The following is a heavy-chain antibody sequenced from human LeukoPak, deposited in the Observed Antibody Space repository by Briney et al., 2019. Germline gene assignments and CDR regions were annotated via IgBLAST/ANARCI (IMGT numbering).Heavy chain of an antibody. CDR2: IKQDGSEK. CDR3: ARSWYCSSTSCYTTGDAFDI. V-gene: IGHV3-7*01. D-gene: IGHD2-2*02. J-gene: IGHJ3*02. CDR1: GFTFSSYW. Sequence: GGSLRLSCAASGFTFSSYWMSWVRQAPGKGLEWVANIKQDGSEKYYVDSVKGRFTISRDNAKNSLYLQMNNLRAEDTAVYYCARSWYCSSTSCYTTGDAFDIWGQGTMFTVSS.